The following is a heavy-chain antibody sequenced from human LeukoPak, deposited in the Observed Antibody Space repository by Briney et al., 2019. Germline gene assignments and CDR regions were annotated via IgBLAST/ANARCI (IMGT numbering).Heavy chain of an antibody. CDR1: GFTFSSYA. Sequence: GGSLRLSCAASGFTFSSYAMSWVRQAPGKGLEWVSAISGSGGSTYYADSVKGRFTISRDNSKNTLYLQMNSLRAEDTAVYYCARDPIRDYVWGSYRNGYYYMDVWGKGTTVTVSS. CDR2: ISGSGGST. CDR3: ARDPIRDYVWGSYRNGYYYMDV. V-gene: IGHV3-23*01. D-gene: IGHD3-16*02. J-gene: IGHJ6*03.